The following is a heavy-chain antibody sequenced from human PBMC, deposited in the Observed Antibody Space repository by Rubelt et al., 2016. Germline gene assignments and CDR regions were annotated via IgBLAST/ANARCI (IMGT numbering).Heavy chain of an antibody. V-gene: IGHV4-39*07. CDR1: GGSISSITYK. CDR2: IHYSGRT. Sequence: QLQLHESGPGLVKPSETLSLTCTVSGGSISSITYKWAWVRQPPEKGLEWIASIHYSGRTDYNPSLKSRVNISLDPSKNQFCRELGSVTVADTAVYYCARGNVVGILDGFEIWGQGTTVTVSS. CDR3: ARGNVVGILDGFEI. D-gene: IGHD2-21*01. J-gene: IGHJ3*02.